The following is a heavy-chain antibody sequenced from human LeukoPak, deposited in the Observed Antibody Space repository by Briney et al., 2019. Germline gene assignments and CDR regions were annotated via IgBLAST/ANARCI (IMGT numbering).Heavy chain of an antibody. CDR3: ARPTHRLTVTTAIDY. J-gene: IGHJ4*02. CDR2: INPKNGAT. V-gene: IGHV1-2*02. Sequence: GASVKVSCKPSGYTFTGFYIHWVRQAPGQGLQWMGWINPKNGATKYSQNFTGRVTMATDTSIDTAYMELSSLTSDDTAIYYCARPTHRLTVTTAIDYWGLGTLVTVSS. D-gene: IGHD4-17*01. CDR1: GYTFTGFY.